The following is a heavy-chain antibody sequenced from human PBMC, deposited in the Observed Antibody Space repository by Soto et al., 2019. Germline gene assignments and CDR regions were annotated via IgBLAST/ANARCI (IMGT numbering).Heavy chain of an antibody. D-gene: IGHD3-10*01. J-gene: IGHJ6*02. CDR3: AKEILWFGELLGSGRYYYYGMDV. Sequence: GGSLRLSCAASGFTFSSYAMHWVRQAPGKGLVWVSHINSDGSDSTHADSVKGRFTISRDNAKNTLYLQMNSLRAEDTAVYYCAKEILWFGELLGSGRYYYYGMDVWGQGTTVTVSS. V-gene: IGHV3-74*01. CDR1: GFTFSSYA. CDR2: INSDGSDS.